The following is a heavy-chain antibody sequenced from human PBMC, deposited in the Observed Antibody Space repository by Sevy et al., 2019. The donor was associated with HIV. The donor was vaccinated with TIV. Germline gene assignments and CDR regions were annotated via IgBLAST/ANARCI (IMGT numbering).Heavy chain of an antibody. CDR1: GGTFSSYA. Sequence: ASVMVSCKASGGTFSSYAISWVRQAPGQGLEWMGGIIPIFGTANYAQKFQGRVTITADESTSTAYMELSSLRSEDTAVYYCARDGLGSSSWYRWFDPWGQGTLVTVSS. D-gene: IGHD6-13*01. V-gene: IGHV1-69*13. CDR2: IIPIFGTA. CDR3: ARDGLGSSSWYRWFDP. J-gene: IGHJ5*02.